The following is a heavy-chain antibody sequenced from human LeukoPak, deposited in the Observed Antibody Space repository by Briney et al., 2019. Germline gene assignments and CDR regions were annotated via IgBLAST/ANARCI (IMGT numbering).Heavy chain of an antibody. CDR1: GYSFTSYW. CDR2: LYPGDSDT. Sequence: GESLKISCKSSGYSFTSYWIAWVRQMPGKGLEWMGILYPGDSDTRYSPSFQGQVTISADRSITTAYLQWSSLKASDTAMYYCARRGYSYGSPWDYWGQGTLVTVSS. CDR3: ARRGYSYGSPWDY. V-gene: IGHV5-51*01. J-gene: IGHJ4*02. D-gene: IGHD5-18*01.